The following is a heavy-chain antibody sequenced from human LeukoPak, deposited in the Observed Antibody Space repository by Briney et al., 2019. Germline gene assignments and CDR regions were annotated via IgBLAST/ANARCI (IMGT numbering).Heavy chain of an antibody. J-gene: IGHJ4*02. V-gene: IGHV3-48*04. D-gene: IGHD6-19*01. CDR3: ARVRISSGPGGYYFDY. CDR2: ISSSSSTI. CDR1: GLTFSTFS. Sequence: GGSLRLSCAASGLTFSTFSMNWVRQAPGKGPEWVSYISSSSSTIYYADSVKGRFTISRDNAKNSLYLQMNSLRAEDTAVYYCARVRISSGPGGYYFDYWGQGTLVTVSS.